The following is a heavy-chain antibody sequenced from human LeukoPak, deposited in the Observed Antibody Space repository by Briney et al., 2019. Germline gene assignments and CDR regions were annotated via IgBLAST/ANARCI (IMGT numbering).Heavy chain of an antibody. J-gene: IGHJ6*02. V-gene: IGHV1-69*13. CDR2: IIPIFGTA. CDR3: AINLGTYYYYYGMDV. Sequence: GASVKVSCKASGGTFSSYAISWVRQAPGQGLEWMGGIIPIFGTANYAQKFQGRVTITADESTSTAYMELSSLRSEDTAVYYYAINLGTYYYYYGMDVWGQGTTVTVSS. D-gene: IGHD7-27*01. CDR1: GGTFSSYA.